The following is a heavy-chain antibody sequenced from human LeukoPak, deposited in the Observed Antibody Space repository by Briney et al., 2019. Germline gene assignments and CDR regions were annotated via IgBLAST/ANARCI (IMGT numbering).Heavy chain of an antibody. J-gene: IGHJ4*02. CDR3: ARGGDYGDLRYFDY. V-gene: IGHV4-61*08. D-gene: IGHD4-17*01. CDR1: GGSISSGGYY. CDR2: IYYRGSP. Sequence: SETLSLTCTVSGGSISSGGYYWSWIRQPPGKGLEWIGYIYYRGSPNYNPSLKSRVTFSVDTSKNQFSLKLNSVTAADTAVYYCARGGDYGDLRYFDYWGQGTLVTVSS.